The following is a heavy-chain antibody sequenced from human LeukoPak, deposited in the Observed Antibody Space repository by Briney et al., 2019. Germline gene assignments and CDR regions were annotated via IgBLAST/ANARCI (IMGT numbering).Heavy chain of an antibody. CDR1: GLTISDSW. D-gene: IGHD3-16*01. CDR2: LASDETNK. Sequence: GGSLRLSCAASGLTISDSWIHWVRQAPGKGLMWVSRLASDETNKIYADSVKGRFTISRDNAKNTLYLQMNSLRVEDTGIYYCARDAGWGRLDSWGQEPWSPSPQ. CDR3: ARDAGWGRLDS. J-gene: IGHJ5*01. V-gene: IGHV3-74*01.